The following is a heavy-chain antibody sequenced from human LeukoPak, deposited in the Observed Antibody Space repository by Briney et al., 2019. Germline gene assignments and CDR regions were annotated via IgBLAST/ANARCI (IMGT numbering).Heavy chain of an antibody. CDR1: GGSISSGSYY. D-gene: IGHD3-3*01. J-gene: IGHJ3*02. V-gene: IGHV4-61*02. Sequence: SQTLSLTCTVSGGSISSGSYYWSWIRQPAGKGLEWIGRIYTSGSTNYNPSLKSRVTISVDTSKNQFSLKLSSVTAADTAVYYCARAAAHNNYDFWSGSPVAAFDIWGQGTMVTVSS. CDR2: IYTSGST. CDR3: ARAAAHNNYDFWSGSPVAAFDI.